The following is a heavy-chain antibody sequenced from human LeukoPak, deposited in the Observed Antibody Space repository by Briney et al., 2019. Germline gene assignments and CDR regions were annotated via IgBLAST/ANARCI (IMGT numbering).Heavy chain of an antibody. Sequence: GGSPRLSCAASGFTFSDYSMNWVRQAPGKGLEWISYIGIDSGNTNHADSVKGRFTISGDKAKNSLYLQMNSLRVEDTAVYYCARDYKYAFDNWGQGTLVTVFS. V-gene: IGHV3-48*01. J-gene: IGHJ4*02. CDR2: IGIDSGNT. CDR1: GFTFSDYS. CDR3: ARDYKYAFDN. D-gene: IGHD5-24*01.